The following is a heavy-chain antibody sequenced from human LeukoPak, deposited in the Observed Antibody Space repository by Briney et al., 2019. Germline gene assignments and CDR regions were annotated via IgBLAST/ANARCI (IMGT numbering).Heavy chain of an antibody. CDR1: GYTFTGYY. CDR3: ARDWGNSWPDAFDI. J-gene: IGHJ3*02. D-gene: IGHD6-13*01. Sequence: GASVKVSCKASGYTFTGYYMHWVRQAPGQGLEWMGWINPKRGDTNYAQKFQGRVTMTTDTSTSTAYMELRSLRSDDTAVYYCARDWGNSWPDAFDIWGQGTMVTVSS. V-gene: IGHV1-2*02. CDR2: INPKRGDT.